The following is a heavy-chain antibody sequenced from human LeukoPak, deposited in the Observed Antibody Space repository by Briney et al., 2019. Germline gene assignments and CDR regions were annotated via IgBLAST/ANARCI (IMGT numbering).Heavy chain of an antibody. Sequence: PSETLSLTCTVSGGSISSSSNYWGWIRQPPGKGLEWIGSIYYSGSTYYNPSLKRRVTISVDTSKNQFSLKLTSVTAADTAVYYCVGEGVYNFDSSGYFIFDYWGQGTLATVSS. V-gene: IGHV4-39*02. CDR3: VGEGVYNFDSSGYFIFDY. J-gene: IGHJ4*02. D-gene: IGHD3-22*01. CDR1: GGSISSSSNY. CDR2: IYYSGST.